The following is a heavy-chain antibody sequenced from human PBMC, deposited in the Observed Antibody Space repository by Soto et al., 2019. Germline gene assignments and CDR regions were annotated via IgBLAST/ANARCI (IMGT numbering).Heavy chain of an antibody. CDR3: PSGVLH. J-gene: IGHJ4*01. D-gene: IGHD3-3*01. CDR1: GGSLSSGRW. CDR2: IYHSGST. V-gene: IGHV4-4*02. Sequence: PSETLSLTCAVSGGSLSSGRWWSCVRQPPGKGLEWIGHIYHSGSTNYNPSLKSRVTISVDTSKNQFSLIVNSVTAADTAVYYCPSGVLHWGQGTLDTVSS.